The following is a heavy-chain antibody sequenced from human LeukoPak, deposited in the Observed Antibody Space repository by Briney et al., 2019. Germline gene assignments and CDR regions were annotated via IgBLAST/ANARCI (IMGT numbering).Heavy chain of an antibody. CDR2: IRSKAYGGTT. Sequence: GGSLRLSCTASGFTFGDYAMSWFRQAPGKGLEWVGFIRSKAYGGTTEYAASVKGRLTISRDDSKSIAYLQMNSLKTEDTAVYYCTTVLRFLEWLLDPYYYYYMDVWGKGTTVTVSS. V-gene: IGHV3-49*03. J-gene: IGHJ6*03. CDR1: GFTFGDYA. D-gene: IGHD3-3*01. CDR3: TTVLRFLEWLLDPYYYYYMDV.